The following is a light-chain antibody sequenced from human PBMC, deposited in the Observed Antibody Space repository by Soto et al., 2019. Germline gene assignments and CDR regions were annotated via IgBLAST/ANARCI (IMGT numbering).Light chain of an antibody. V-gene: IGKV1-9*01. J-gene: IGKJ1*01. Sequence: IQLTQSPSSLSASVGDRVTITCRASQGISSYLAWYQQKPGKAPKLLIYAASTLQSGVPSRFSGSRSGTDVTLTISSLQPEDFATYYCQQLNSYPRTFGQGTKVEIK. CDR1: QGISSY. CDR2: AAS. CDR3: QQLNSYPRT.